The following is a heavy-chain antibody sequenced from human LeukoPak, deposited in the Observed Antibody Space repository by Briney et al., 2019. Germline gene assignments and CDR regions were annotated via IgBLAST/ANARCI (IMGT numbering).Heavy chain of an antibody. CDR1: GFTFSSYA. CDR3: AKVGSSSPNVRWYYYMDV. Sequence: GGSLRLFCAASGFTFSSYAMSWVRQATGKGREWVSAINGSGGSTYYADCVEGRFTISRDNSKHTLYLQMHRQRAGDTALYYCAKVGSSSPNVRWYYYMDVWGKGTTVTVSS. CDR2: INGSGGST. V-gene: IGHV3-23*01. J-gene: IGHJ6*03. D-gene: IGHD6-6*01.